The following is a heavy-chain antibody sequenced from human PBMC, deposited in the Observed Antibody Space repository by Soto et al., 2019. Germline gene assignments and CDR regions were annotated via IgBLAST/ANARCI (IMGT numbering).Heavy chain of an antibody. J-gene: IGHJ4*02. D-gene: IGHD5-12*01. Sequence: SETLSLTCTVSGGSINTFYWSWVRQPAGKGLECIGRIFSSGSTSFNPSLESRVAMSVDTSKNHFSLNLSSVTAADMAVYYCAREGSYSAYNFAHGIQLWSFDFWGQGALVTVSS. CDR3: AREGSYSAYNFAHGIQLWSFDF. V-gene: IGHV4-4*07. CDR1: GGSINTFY. CDR2: IFSSGST.